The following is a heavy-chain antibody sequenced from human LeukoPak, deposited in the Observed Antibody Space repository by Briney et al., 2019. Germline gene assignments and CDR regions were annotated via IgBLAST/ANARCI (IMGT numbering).Heavy chain of an antibody. D-gene: IGHD1-14*01. CDR3: ARDGARPEDAFDI. CDR2: ISYDGSNK. J-gene: IGHJ3*02. Sequence: GGSLRLSCAASGFTFSSSGMPWVRQAPGKGLEWVAVISYDGSNKYYADSLKGRFTISRDNSKNTLYLQMNSLRAEDTAVYYCARDGARPEDAFDIWGQGTMVTVSS. CDR1: GFTFSSSG. V-gene: IGHV3-30*03.